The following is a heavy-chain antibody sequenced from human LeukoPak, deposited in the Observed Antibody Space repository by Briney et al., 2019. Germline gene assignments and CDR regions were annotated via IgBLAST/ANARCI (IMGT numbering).Heavy chain of an antibody. CDR2: IYTSGST. D-gene: IGHD6-13*01. Sequence: SATLSLTCTVSGGSISSGSYYWSWIRQPAGKGLEWIGRIYTSGSTNYNPSLKTRVTISVDASKNQFSLKLSSVTAADTAVYYCASRGIAAAGGVDYWGQGTLVTVSS. CDR1: GGSISSGSYY. CDR3: ASRGIAAAGGVDY. V-gene: IGHV4-61*02. J-gene: IGHJ4*02.